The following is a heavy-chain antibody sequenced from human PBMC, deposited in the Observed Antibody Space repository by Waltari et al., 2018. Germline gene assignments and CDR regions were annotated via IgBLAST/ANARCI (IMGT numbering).Heavy chain of an antibody. V-gene: IGHV4-59*01. CDR1: GGSISSYY. Sequence: QVQLQESGPGLVKPSETLSLTCTVSGGSISSYYWRWIRQPPGKGLEWIGYIYYSGSTNYNPSLKSRVTISVDTSKNQFSLKLSSVTAADTAVYYCARSYYDFWSGYFDYWGQGTLVTVSS. CDR2: IYYSGST. D-gene: IGHD3-3*01. J-gene: IGHJ4*02. CDR3: ARSYYDFWSGYFDY.